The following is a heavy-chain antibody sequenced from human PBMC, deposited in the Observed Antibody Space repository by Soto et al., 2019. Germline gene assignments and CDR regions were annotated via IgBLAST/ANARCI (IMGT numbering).Heavy chain of an antibody. V-gene: IGHV3-64*01. CDR1: GFTFSSYA. D-gene: IGHD3-10*01. Sequence: EVQLVESGGGLVQPGGSLRLSCAASGFTFSSYAMHWVRQAPGKGLEYVSAISSNGGSTYYANSVKGRFTISRDNSKNTLYLQMGSLRAEDMAVYYCAREFSLARGVINPLFDYWGQGTLLTVSS. J-gene: IGHJ4*02. CDR3: AREFSLARGVINPLFDY. CDR2: ISSNGGST.